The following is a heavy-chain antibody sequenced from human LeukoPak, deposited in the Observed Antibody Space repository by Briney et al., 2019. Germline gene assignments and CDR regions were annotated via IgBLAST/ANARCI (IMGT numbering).Heavy chain of an antibody. D-gene: IGHD1-26*01. V-gene: IGHV3-9*01. CDR1: GFTFDDYA. J-gene: IGHJ4*02. CDR2: ISWNSGSI. CDR3: AKDLMGIVGATTSFDY. Sequence: PGGSLRLSCAASGFTFDDYAMHWVRQAPGKGLEWVSGISWNSGSIGYADSVKGRFTISRDNAKNSLYLQMNSLRAEDTALYYCAKDLMGIVGATTSFDYWGQGTLVTVSS.